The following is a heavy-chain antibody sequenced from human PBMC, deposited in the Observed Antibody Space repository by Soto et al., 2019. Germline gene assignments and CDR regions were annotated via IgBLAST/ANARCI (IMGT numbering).Heavy chain of an antibody. CDR1: GFTFSSYA. Sequence: QVQLVESGGGVVQPGRSLRLSCAASGFTFSSYAMHWVRQAPGKGLEWVAVISYDGSNKYYADSVKGRFTISRDNSKNTLYLQMNSLRAEDTAVYYCERDWMYGDYSAYYYYYGMDVWGQGTTVTVSS. V-gene: IGHV3-30-3*01. D-gene: IGHD4-17*01. CDR3: ERDWMYGDYSAYYYYYGMDV. CDR2: ISYDGSNK. J-gene: IGHJ6*02.